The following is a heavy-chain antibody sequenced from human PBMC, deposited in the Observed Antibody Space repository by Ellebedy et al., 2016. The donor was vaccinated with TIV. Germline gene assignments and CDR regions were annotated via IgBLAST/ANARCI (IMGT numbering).Heavy chain of an antibody. CDR3: ARPGTRYYYYMDV. CDR1: GYTFTGYY. Sequence: ASVKVSXKASGYTFTGYYMHWVRQAPGQGLEWMGWINPNSGGTNYAQKFQGRVTMTRDTSISTAYMELSRLRSDDTAVYYCARPGTRYYYYMDVWGKGTTVTVSS. D-gene: IGHD1-1*01. J-gene: IGHJ6*03. V-gene: IGHV1-2*02. CDR2: INPNSGGT.